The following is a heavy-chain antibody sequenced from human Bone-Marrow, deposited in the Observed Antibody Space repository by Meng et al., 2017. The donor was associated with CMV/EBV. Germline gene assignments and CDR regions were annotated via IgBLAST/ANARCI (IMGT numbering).Heavy chain of an antibody. CDR2: INPSGGST. V-gene: IGHV1-46*01. D-gene: IGHD6-6*01. CDR3: ARDRGLWYSSSPTYYYGMDV. Sequence: ASVKVSCKASGYTFTSYYMHWVRQAPGQGLEWMGIINPSGGSTSYAQKFRGRVTMTRDTSTSTVYMELSSLRSEDTAVYYCARDRGLWYSSSPTYYYGMDVWGQGTTVTVSS. J-gene: IGHJ6*01. CDR1: GYTFTSYY.